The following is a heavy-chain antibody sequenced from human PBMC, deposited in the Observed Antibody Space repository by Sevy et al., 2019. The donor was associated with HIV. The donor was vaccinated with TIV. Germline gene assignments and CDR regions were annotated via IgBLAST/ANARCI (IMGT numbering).Heavy chain of an antibody. Sequence: SETLSLTCTVSDDSISSGSYHWSWIRQPAGKGLEWIGRVYTSGSTNYNPSLKSRVTMSVDTSKNQFSLKLSSVTAADTAVYYCARLRDGYNSHPYYFDYWGQGTLVTVSS. V-gene: IGHV4-61*02. CDR2: VYTSGST. CDR3: ARLRDGYNSHPYYFDY. D-gene: IGHD5-12*01. J-gene: IGHJ4*02. CDR1: DDSISSGSYH.